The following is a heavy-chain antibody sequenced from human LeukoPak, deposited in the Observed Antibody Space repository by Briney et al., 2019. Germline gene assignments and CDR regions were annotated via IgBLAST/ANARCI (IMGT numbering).Heavy chain of an antibody. J-gene: IGHJ4*02. D-gene: IGHD6-19*01. CDR3: AKDRSGWYGPQGY. Sequence: AGGSLRLACAASGFTFSSYAVSWVRQAPGKGLEWVSAISGSGGSTYYADSVKGRFTISRDNSKNTLYLQMNSLRAEDTAVYYCAKDRSGWYGPQGYWGQGSLVTVSS. CDR2: ISGSGGST. CDR1: GFTFSSYA. V-gene: IGHV3-23*01.